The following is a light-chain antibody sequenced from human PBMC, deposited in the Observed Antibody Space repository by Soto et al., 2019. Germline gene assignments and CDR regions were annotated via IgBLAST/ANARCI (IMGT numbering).Light chain of an antibody. V-gene: IGLV1-44*01. J-gene: IGLJ3*02. CDR1: SSNIGSNT. CDR2: SDN. CDR3: AVWDDSLNGWV. Sequence: QSVLTQPPSASGTPGQRVTISCFGSSSNIGSNTVNWYQQVPGTAPKLLIYSDNQRPSGVPDRFSGSKSGTSASLAISGLQSDAEGDYYCAVWDDSLNGWVFGGGTKVTVL.